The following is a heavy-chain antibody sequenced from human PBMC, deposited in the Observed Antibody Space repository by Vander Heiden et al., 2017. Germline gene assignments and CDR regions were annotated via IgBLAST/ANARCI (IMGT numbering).Heavy chain of an antibody. CDR2: IGTNGDT. J-gene: IGHJ6*02. CDR3: ARGQDIIGTLVGISMDV. D-gene: IGHD1-20*01. Sequence: EVQLVESGGGLVQPGGSLRLSCAASGFTFSNHDMAWVRQVTGKGLEWVSAIGTNGDTYYSGSVKGRFTISRENATNSLYLQMNSLRAGDTAVYYCARGQDIIGTLVGISMDVWGQGTTVTVSS. V-gene: IGHV3-13*01. CDR1: GFTFSNHD.